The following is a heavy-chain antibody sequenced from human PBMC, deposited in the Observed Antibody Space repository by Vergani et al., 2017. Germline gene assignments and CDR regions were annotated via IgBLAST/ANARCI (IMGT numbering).Heavy chain of an antibody. J-gene: IGHJ5*02. CDR1: GYTFTSYY. V-gene: IGHV1-46*01. CDR2: INPRGGST. CDR3: ARGCGSTSCYKRGEDWFDP. D-gene: IGHD2-2*02. Sequence: QVQLVQSGAEVKKPGASVKVSCQASGYTFTSYYIHWVRQAPGQGLEWMGIINPRGGSTNYAQKFQGRVTMTRDTSTSTVFMELSSLRSGYTAVYYCARGCGSTSCYKRGEDWFDPWGQGTMVTVSS.